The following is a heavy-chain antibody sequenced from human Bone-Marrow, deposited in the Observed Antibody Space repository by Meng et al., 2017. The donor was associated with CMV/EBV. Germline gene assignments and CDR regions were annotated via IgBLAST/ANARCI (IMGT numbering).Heavy chain of an antibody. CDR3: ARGPIVATIRPYYYYYGMDV. V-gene: IGHV3-9*01. D-gene: IGHD5-12*01. CDR2: ISWNSGSI. CDR1: GFTFDDYA. J-gene: IGHJ6*02. Sequence: GGSLRLSCAASGFTFDDYAMHWVRQAPGKGLEWVSGISWNSGSIGYADSVKGRFTISRDNAKNSLYLQMNSLRAEDTAVYYCARGPIVATIRPYYYYYGMDVWGRGTTVTVSS.